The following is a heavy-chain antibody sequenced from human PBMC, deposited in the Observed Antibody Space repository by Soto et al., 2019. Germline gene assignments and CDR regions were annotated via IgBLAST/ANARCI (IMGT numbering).Heavy chain of an antibody. CDR2: ISSDGDIT. Sequence: GGSLRLSCSASGFTFSEYSMHWVRQAPGKGLQYVSTISSDGDITYYADSVKGRFTISRDNSKNTLYLQMNSLRPEDTAVYYCVKVSTFYDILTGYYSTNFFDPWGQGTLVTVST. D-gene: IGHD3-9*01. J-gene: IGHJ5*02. CDR3: VKVSTFYDILTGYYSTNFFDP. V-gene: IGHV3-64D*06. CDR1: GFTFSEYS.